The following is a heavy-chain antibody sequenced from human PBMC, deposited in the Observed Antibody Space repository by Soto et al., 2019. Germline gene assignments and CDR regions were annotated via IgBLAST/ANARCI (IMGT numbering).Heavy chain of an antibody. V-gene: IGHV2-5*02. D-gene: IGHD1-26*01. J-gene: IGHJ4*02. CDR1: GFSLSTSGLG. CDR3: THSRDSGLMNY. Sequence: QITLKESGPTLVKPTQTLTLTCTFSGFSLSTSGLGVGWIRQPPGKALEWLALIYWDDNKLYSPSLKSRLTITKDTSKNQVVLTITNMGPVDTATYYCTHSRDSGLMNYWGQGTLVTVSS. CDR2: IYWDDNK.